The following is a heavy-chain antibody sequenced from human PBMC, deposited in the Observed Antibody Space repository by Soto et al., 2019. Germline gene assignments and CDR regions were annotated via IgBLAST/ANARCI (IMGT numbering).Heavy chain of an antibody. V-gene: IGHV1-69*01. CDR1: GATLRRLA. D-gene: IGHD1-1*01. Sequence: YVKVSCKASGATLRRLAIAWVRQAPGQGLEWMGGIISYFRRPDYAQKFQGRITISADESTGTAYLELSSLRSDDTAIYFCATTEASICTYRVYYYHSGLHVWG. J-gene: IGHJ6*02. CDR3: ATTEASICTYRVYYYHSGLHV. CDR2: IISYFRRP.